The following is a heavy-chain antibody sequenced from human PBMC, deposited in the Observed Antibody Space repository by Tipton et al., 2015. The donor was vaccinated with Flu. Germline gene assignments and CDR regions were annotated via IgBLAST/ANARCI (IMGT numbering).Heavy chain of an antibody. CDR1: GYTFGSYY. CDR3: ARALNNWYPRYGMDV. V-gene: IGHV1-46*01. Sequence: QLVQSGAEVKKPGASVKVSCKASGYTFGSYYVHWVRQAPGQGLEWMGVFNPTGGTTVYAQRFQGRVTMTGDTSTTTVYMELRSLTSEDTALYFCARALNNWYPRYGMDVWGQGTTVTVSS. J-gene: IGHJ6*02. D-gene: IGHD1-1*01. CDR2: FNPTGGTT.